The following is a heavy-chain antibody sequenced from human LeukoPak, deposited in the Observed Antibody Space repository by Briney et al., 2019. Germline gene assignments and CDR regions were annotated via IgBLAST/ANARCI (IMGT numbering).Heavy chain of an antibody. CDR2: IYYSGST. J-gene: IGHJ3*02. V-gene: IGHV4-59*01. CDR1: GGSISSYY. CDR3: ATTMVRGVTGAFDI. Sequence: PSETLSLTCTVSGGSISSYYWSWIRQPPGKGLEWIGYIYYSGSTNYNPYLKSRVTISVDTSKNQFSLKLSSVTAADTAVYYCATTMVRGVTGAFDIWGQRTMVTVSS. D-gene: IGHD3-10*01.